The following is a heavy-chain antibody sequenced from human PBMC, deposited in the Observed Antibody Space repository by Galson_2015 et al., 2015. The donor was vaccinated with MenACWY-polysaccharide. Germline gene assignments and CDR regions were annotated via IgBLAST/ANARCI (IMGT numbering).Heavy chain of an antibody. CDR2: MNHSGST. V-gene: IGHV4-34*01. Sequence: ETLSLTCAVYGGSFSGYYWSWIRQPPGKGLEWIGEMNHSGSTNCNPSLKSRVTISVNTSKNQFSLRLTSVTAADTAVYYCARGVGARSRFGLWGQGTLVSVSS. J-gene: IGHJ5*02. D-gene: IGHD1-26*01. CDR3: ARGVGARSRFGL. CDR1: GGSFSGYY.